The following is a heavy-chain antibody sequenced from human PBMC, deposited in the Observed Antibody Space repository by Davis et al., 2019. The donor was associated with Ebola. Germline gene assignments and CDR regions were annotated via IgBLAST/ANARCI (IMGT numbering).Heavy chain of an antibody. Sequence: GGSLRLSCAASGFTFNIFDMHWVRQAPGRGLEWVAFVRSHGSDDHYADSVKGRFTISRDNSKNTLCLQMNSLRPEDTAVYYCARDSDDYSFDYWGQGTLVTVSS. V-gene: IGHV3-30*02. CDR3: ARDSDDYSFDY. D-gene: IGHD4-11*01. CDR1: GFTFNIFD. CDR2: VRSHGSDD. J-gene: IGHJ4*02.